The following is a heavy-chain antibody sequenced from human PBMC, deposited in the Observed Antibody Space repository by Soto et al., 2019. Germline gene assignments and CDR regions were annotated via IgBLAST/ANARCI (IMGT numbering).Heavy chain of an antibody. CDR2: ITYDGSNK. J-gene: IGHJ4*02. CDR1: GFTFSSYA. D-gene: IGHD3-9*01. V-gene: IGHV3-30-3*01. Sequence: QVQLVESGGGVVQPGRSLRLSCAASGFTFSSYAMHWVRQAPGKGLEWVAAITYDGSNKYYADAVKGRFTISRDNSKNARDPQMNNLSAEGTAVYYCARTIYDILTGYSLYWGQGTLVTVSS. CDR3: ARTIYDILTGYSLY.